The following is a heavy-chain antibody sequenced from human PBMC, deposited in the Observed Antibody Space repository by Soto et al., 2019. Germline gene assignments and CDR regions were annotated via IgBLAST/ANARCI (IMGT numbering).Heavy chain of an antibody. CDR1: GFIVSTNF. Sequence: EVQVVESGGGLIQPGGSLRLSCVASGFIVSTNFMSWVRQAPGKGLEWVSVIYRDESTYYADSVKGRFTISRDNSKNTVDRQMDRLRGEDTAAYYCAREATGSSGLICGMDFWGQGTTVTVSS. CDR3: AREATGSSGLICGMDF. V-gene: IGHV3-53*01. D-gene: IGHD2-8*01. J-gene: IGHJ6*02. CDR2: IYRDEST.